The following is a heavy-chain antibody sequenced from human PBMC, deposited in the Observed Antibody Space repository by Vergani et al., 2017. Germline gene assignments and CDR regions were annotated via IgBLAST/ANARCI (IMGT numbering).Heavy chain of an antibody. CDR1: GFTFSSYW. CDR2: IKQVGSEK. D-gene: IGHD3-22*01. Sequence: EVQLVESGGGLVQPGGSLRLSCAASGFTFSSYWMSWVRQAPGKVLEWVANIKQVGSEKYYVDSVKGRFTISRYNAKNSLYLQMNSLRAEDTSVYYCARDYYDSSGYYLNWFDPWGQGTLVTVSS. V-gene: IGHV3-7*04. J-gene: IGHJ5*02. CDR3: ARDYYDSSGYYLNWFDP.